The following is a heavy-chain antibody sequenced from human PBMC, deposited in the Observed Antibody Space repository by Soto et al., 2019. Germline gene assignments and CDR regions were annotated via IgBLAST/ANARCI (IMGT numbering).Heavy chain of an antibody. Sequence: AETLSLTCAVSVGSFTSSYWSWIRRPPGKGLEWIAYIYDTGISGYTPSTSYNPSLKSRVTMSVDTSKSQFSLKLTSVTAADTAVYYCARGEDAFFYYGLDVWGQGITVTVSS. CDR1: VGSFTSSY. CDR2: IYDTGISGYTPST. J-gene: IGHJ6*02. V-gene: IGHV4-59*01. CDR3: ARGEDAFFYYGLDV.